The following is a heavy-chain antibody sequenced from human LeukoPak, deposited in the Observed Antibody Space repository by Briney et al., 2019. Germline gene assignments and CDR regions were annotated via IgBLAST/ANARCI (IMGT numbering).Heavy chain of an antibody. CDR3: ARDVAITFGGVIGYFDY. Sequence: GGSLRLSCAASGFTVSSNYMSWVRQAPGKGLEWVSVIYSGGSTYYVDSVKGRFTISRDNSKNTLYLQMNSLRAEDTAVYYCARDVAITFGGVIGYFDYWGQGTLVTVSS. CDR2: IYSGGST. D-gene: IGHD3-16*01. CDR1: GFTVSSNY. J-gene: IGHJ4*02. V-gene: IGHV3-66*01.